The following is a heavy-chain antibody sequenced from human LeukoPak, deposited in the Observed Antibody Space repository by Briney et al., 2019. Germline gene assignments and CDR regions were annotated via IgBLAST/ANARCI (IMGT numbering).Heavy chain of an antibody. J-gene: IGHJ4*02. Sequence: SETLSLTCTVSGGSISSSSYYWGWIRQPPGKGLEWIGSIYYSGSTYYNPSLKRRVTISVDTSKNQFSLKLSSVTAADTAVYYCARHNYDSSGYYNRNFDYWGQGTLVTVSS. CDR2: IYYSGST. CDR3: ARHNYDSSGYYNRNFDY. V-gene: IGHV4-39*01. CDR1: GGSISSSSYY. D-gene: IGHD3-22*01.